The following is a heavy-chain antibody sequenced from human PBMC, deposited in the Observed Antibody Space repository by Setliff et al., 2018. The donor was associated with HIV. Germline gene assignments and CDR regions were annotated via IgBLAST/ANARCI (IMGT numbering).Heavy chain of an antibody. V-gene: IGHV4-30-4*08. CDR1: GGSISSGGYY. CDR2: IYYSGST. Sequence: SETLSLTCTVSGGSISSGGYYWSWIRQHPGKGLEWIGYIYYSGSTYYNPSLKSRVSISIDTSKNHFSLKLSSVTAADTAVYYCGTVTAGHWYFDLWGRGTLVTVSS. D-gene: IGHD2-21*02. J-gene: IGHJ2*01. CDR3: GTVTAGHWYFDL.